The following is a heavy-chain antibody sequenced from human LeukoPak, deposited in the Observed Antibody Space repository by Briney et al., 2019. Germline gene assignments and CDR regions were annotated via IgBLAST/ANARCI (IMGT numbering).Heavy chain of an antibody. J-gene: IGHJ4*02. V-gene: IGHV3-20*04. Sequence: GGSLRLSRAPSGFTFDDYGMSWVRQAPGKGLEWVSGRNGGSTGYADSVKGRFTISRDNTKNTVYLQMNSLRAEDTAVYYCVRATPAAGFDYWGQGTLVSVSS. CDR2: RNGGST. D-gene: IGHD6-25*01. CDR1: GFTFDDYG. CDR3: VRATPAAGFDY.